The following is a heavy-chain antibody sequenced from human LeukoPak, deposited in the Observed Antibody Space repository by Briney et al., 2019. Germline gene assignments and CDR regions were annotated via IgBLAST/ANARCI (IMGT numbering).Heavy chain of an antibody. CDR2: IIPIFGTA. D-gene: IGHD2/OR15-2a*01. CDR1: GGTFSSYA. J-gene: IGHJ4*02. V-gene: IGHV1-69*13. CDR3: AYPYHRCNPFDF. Sequence: GASVKVSCKASGGTFSSYAISWVRQAPGQGLEWMGGIIPIFGTANYAQKFQGRVTITADESTSTAYMELSSLRSEDTAVYYCAYPYHRCNPFDFWGQGTLVTVSS.